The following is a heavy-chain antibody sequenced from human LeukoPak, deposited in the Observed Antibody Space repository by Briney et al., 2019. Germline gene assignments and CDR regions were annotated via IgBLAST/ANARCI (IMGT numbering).Heavy chain of an antibody. CDR1: GDSITSSSYY. Sequence: SETLSLTCTVSGDSITSSSYYWGWIRQPPGKGLEWIGTMYYTGTIYYNPSLRSRVTISVDTSKNQFSLSLSSVTAADTAVYYCARHHGNIAVAGNEIDYWGQGTLVTISS. CDR3: ARHHGNIAVAGNEIDY. CDR2: MYYTGTI. J-gene: IGHJ4*02. V-gene: IGHV4-39*01. D-gene: IGHD6-19*01.